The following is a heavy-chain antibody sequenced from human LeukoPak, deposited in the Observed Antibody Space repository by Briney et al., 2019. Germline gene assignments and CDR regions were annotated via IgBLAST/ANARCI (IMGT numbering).Heavy chain of an antibody. Sequence: GASVKVSCKASGYSFISFYIHWVRQAPGQGLEWMGWINPNSGGTNYAQKFQGRVTMTRDTSISTAYMELSRLRSDDTAVYYCARDGVGYYDSSGYYYFQHWGQGTLVTVSS. CDR2: INPNSGGT. CDR3: ARDGVGYYDSSGYYYFQH. V-gene: IGHV1-2*02. D-gene: IGHD3-22*01. CDR1: GYSFISFY. J-gene: IGHJ1*01.